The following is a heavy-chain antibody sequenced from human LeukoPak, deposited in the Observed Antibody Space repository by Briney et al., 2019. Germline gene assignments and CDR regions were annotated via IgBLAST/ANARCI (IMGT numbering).Heavy chain of an antibody. D-gene: IGHD4-11*01. V-gene: IGHV3-23*01. CDR3: ADSNYWYPVDY. CDR1: GFSFSSYA. CDR2: ISGSADST. Sequence: GGSLRLSCAASGFSFSSYAMRWVRQAPGKGLEWVSSISGSADSTYYADSVKGRFTISRDNSKNTLYLQMNSLRAEDTAVYYCADSNYWYPVDYWGQGTLVTVSS. J-gene: IGHJ4*02.